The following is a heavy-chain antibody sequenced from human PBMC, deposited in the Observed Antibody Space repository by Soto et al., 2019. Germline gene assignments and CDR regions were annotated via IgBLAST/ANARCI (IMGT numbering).Heavy chain of an antibody. J-gene: IGHJ6*02. V-gene: IGHV3-30*18. D-gene: IGHD6-25*01. CDR1: GFTFSSYG. Sequence: QVQLVESGGGVVQPGRSLRLSCAASGFTFSSYGMHWVRQAPGKGLEWVAVISYDGSNKYYADSVKGRFTISRDNSKNALYLQMNSPRAEDTAVYYCAKDRRPNYYYGMDVWCQGTTVTVSS. CDR3: AKDRRPNYYYGMDV. CDR2: ISYDGSNK.